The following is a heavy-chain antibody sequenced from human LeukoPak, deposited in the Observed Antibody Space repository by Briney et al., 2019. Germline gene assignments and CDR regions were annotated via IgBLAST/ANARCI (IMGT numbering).Heavy chain of an antibody. CDR2: INHGGST. J-gene: IGHJ4*02. Sequence: SETLSLTCAVYGGFFSDYYWSWIRQPPGKGLEWIGEINHGGSTNYNPSLKSRVTISVETSKNQFSLNLGSVTAADTAVYYCARGPSIRYCDGTGYYYFDYWGQGTLVTASS. D-gene: IGHD3-22*01. CDR1: GGFFSDYY. CDR3: ARGPSIRYCDGTGYYYFDY. V-gene: IGHV4-34*01.